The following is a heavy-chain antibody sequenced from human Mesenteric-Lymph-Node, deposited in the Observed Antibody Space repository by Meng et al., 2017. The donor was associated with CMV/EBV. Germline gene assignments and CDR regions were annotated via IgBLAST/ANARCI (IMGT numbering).Heavy chain of an antibody. J-gene: IGHJ5*01. CDR1: GDSSGSYY. CDR3: ARDLGMVRGYNWFDS. Sequence: GSLRLSCSVSGDSSGSYYWSWIRQPPGKGLEWIGYVSYSGSVTYNPSLKSRVTISVAASETQFSLNLRSVTAADSAVYYCARDLGMVRGYNWFDSWGQGTLVTVSS. V-gene: IGHV4-59*01. D-gene: IGHD3-10*01. CDR2: VSYSGSV.